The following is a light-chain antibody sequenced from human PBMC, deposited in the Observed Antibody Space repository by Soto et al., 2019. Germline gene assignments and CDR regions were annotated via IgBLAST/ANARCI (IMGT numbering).Light chain of an antibody. CDR3: AAWDDSLNVHYV. CDR2: SNN. V-gene: IGLV1-44*01. Sequence: QSVLTQPPSASGTPGQRVTISCSGSSSNIGSNTVTWYQQLPGTAPKLLIYSNNQRPSGVPDRFSGSKSGTSASLAISGLQSEDEADYYCAAWDDSLNVHYVFGTGTKLTVL. J-gene: IGLJ1*01. CDR1: SSNIGSNT.